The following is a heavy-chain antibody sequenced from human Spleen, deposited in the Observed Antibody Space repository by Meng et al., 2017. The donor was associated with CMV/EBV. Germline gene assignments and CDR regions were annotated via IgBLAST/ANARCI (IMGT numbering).Heavy chain of an antibody. D-gene: IGHD3-22*01. V-gene: IGHV4-59*05. J-gene: IGHJ5*02. Sequence: GSLRLSCTVSGGSISSYYWSWIRQPPGKGLEWIGSIYYSGSTYYNPSLRSRVTISVDPSKNHFSLRLSSVTAADTAVYHCARGANYYDSSNYHWFDPWGQGTLVTVSS. CDR2: IYYSGST. CDR3: ARGANYYDSSNYHWFDP. CDR1: GGSISSYY.